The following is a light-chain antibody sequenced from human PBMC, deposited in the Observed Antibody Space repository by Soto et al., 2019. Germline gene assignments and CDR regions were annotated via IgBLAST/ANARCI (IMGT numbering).Light chain of an antibody. CDR2: DVS. V-gene: IGLV2-14*01. CDR1: SSDVGGDYD. J-gene: IGLJ2*01. Sequence: QSVLTQPPSLSGSPGQWITISCTGTSSDVGGDYDVSWYQQHPGKAPKLLIYDVSNRPSGVSSRFSGPKSGNTASLTIAGLHAEDEADYCCSSYTSSSTLVFGGGTKLTVL. CDR3: SSYTSSSTLV.